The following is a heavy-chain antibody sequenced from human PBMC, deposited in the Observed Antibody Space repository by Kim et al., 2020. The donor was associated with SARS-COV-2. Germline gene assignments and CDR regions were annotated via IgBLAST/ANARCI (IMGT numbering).Heavy chain of an antibody. CDR3: ARGLRYSNGWPFDF. D-gene: IGHD5-18*01. Sequence: EQKFQGRLTSTADESTNTDYMELSSLSSEDTAIYYCARGLRYSNGWPFDFWGQGTLVTVSS. J-gene: IGHJ4*02. V-gene: IGHV1-69*01.